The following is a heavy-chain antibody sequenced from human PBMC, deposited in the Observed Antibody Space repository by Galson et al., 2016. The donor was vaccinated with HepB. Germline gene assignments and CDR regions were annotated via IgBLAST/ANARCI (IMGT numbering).Heavy chain of an antibody. CDR2: IYYSGGT. J-gene: IGHJ4*02. CDR3: ARAVAVAGHFDY. D-gene: IGHD6-19*01. Sequence: SETLSLTCSVSGGSFSSSSYYWGWIRQPPGKGLEWIGSIYYSGGTYYTPSLRSRVTVSVDTSKSQFSLKLSSVTAADTAVYYCARAVAVAGHFDYWGQGTLFTVSS. CDR1: GGSFSSSSYY. V-gene: IGHV4-39*07.